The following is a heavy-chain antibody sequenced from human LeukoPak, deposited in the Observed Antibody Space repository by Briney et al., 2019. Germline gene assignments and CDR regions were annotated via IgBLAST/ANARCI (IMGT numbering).Heavy chain of an antibody. CDR3: ARKEYYDSSGYYYDPHDAFDI. Sequence: PSETLSLTCTVPGGSISSYYWSWIRQPPGKGLEWIGYIYYSGSTNYNPSLKSRVTISVDTSKNQFSLKLSSVTAADTAVYYCARKEYYDSSGYYYDPHDAFDIWGQGTMVTVSS. CDR2: IYYSGST. V-gene: IGHV4-59*01. J-gene: IGHJ3*02. D-gene: IGHD3-22*01. CDR1: GGSISSYY.